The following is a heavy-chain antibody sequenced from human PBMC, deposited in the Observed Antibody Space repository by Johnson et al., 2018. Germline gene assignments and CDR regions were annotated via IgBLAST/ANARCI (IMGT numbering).Heavy chain of an antibody. CDR1: GFTFSDYT. J-gene: IGHJ6*03. V-gene: IGHV3-21*01. D-gene: IGHD3-3*01. CDR3: ARDPSPGTYFDFWSGDFHYYMDV. CDR2: LSRRRSHI. Sequence: VQLVQSGGGLVKXGGSXRLXCAASGFTFSDYTMNWVRQAPGKGLQWVSSLSRRRSHIYYADSVKGRFTISRDTAKNSLSLHMDSLRAEDTAVYYFARDPSPGTYFDFWSGDFHYYMDVWGRGTTVTVSS.